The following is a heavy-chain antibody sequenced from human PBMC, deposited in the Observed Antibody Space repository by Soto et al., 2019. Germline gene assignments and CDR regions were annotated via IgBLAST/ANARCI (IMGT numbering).Heavy chain of an antibody. CDR2: ILAGGST. J-gene: IGHJ4*02. Sequence: PGGSLRLSCAASGFTFSSYWMSWVRQAPGKGLEWVSLILAGGSTSYADSVKGRFTVSRDNSNNTLFLHLNSLRVEDTAVYYCARGTWGISWPNFFDYWGQGVLVTVSS. CDR3: ARGTWGISWPNFFDY. V-gene: IGHV3-53*01. D-gene: IGHD6-13*01. CDR1: GFTFSSYW.